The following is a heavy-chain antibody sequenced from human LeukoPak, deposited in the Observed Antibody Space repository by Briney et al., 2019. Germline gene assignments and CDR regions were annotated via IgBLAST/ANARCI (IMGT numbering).Heavy chain of an antibody. CDR3: GRIAINANNGMDV. V-gene: IGHV3-53*01. CDR2: IYGGGST. Sequence: PGGSLRLSCAASGFTVSSNYMSWVRQAPGKGPEWVSVIYGGGSTYYADSVKGRFTISRDNSKNTLYLQMNSLRAEDTAVYYCGRIAINANNGMDVWGQGTTVTVSS. D-gene: IGHD1/OR15-1a*01. CDR1: GFTVSSNY. J-gene: IGHJ6*02.